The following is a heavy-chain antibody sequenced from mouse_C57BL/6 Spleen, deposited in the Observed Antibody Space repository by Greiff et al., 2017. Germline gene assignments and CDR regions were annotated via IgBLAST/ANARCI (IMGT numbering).Heavy chain of an antibody. CDR2: IDPSDSET. Sequence: QVHVKQPGAELVRPGSSVKLSCKASGYTFTSYWMHWVKQRPIQGLEWIGNIDPSDSETHYNQKFKDKATLTVDKSSSTAYMQLSSLTSEDSAVYYCARGGSSRVDYWGQGTTLTVSS. J-gene: IGHJ2*01. V-gene: IGHV1-52*01. CDR3: ARGGSSRVDY. CDR1: GYTFTSYW. D-gene: IGHD1-1*01.